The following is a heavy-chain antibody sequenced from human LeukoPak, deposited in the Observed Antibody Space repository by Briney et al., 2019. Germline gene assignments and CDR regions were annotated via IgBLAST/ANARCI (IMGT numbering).Heavy chain of an antibody. Sequence: GGSLRLSCGASGFYFSGYSMTWVRQAPGQGLEWVASINSGSTYMYYGDSVKGRFTISRDNAKNSLHLQMDSLRVEDTAVYFCARVEATTGRNYHYYYMDVWGKGTTVTVSS. CDR1: GFYFSGYS. CDR2: INSGSTYM. D-gene: IGHD1-1*01. V-gene: IGHV3-21*01. J-gene: IGHJ6*03. CDR3: ARVEATTGRNYHYYYMDV.